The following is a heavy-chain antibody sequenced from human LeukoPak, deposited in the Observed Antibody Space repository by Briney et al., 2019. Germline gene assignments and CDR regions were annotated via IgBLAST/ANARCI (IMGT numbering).Heavy chain of an antibody. Sequence: SVKVSCKASGYTFTGYYMHWVRQAPGQGLEWMGRIIPILGIANYAQKFQGRVTITADKSTSTAYMELSSLRSEDTAVYYCASSKGDYWGQGTLVTVSS. CDR1: GYTFTGYY. V-gene: IGHV1-69*02. CDR3: ASSKGDY. J-gene: IGHJ4*02. CDR2: IIPILGIA.